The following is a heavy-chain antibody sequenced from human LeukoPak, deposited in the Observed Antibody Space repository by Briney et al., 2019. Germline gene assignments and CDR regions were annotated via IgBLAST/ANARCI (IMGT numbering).Heavy chain of an antibody. V-gene: IGHV1-46*01. J-gene: IGHJ4*02. CDR3: ARDLGYCSGGSCRHDY. Sequence: ASVKVSCKASGYTFTSYYMHWVRQAPGQGLEWMGIINPSGGSTSYAQKFQGRVTMTRDTSTSTVYMELSSLRSEDTAVYYCARDLGYCSGGSCRHDYWGQGTLVTVSS. D-gene: IGHD2-15*01. CDR1: GYTFTSYY. CDR2: INPSGGST.